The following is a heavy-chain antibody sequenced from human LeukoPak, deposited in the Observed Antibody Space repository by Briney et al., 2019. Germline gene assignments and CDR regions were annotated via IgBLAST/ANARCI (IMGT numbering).Heavy chain of an antibody. CDR3: AKRGSGARSWIDP. V-gene: IGHV3-23*01. Sequence: PGGSLRLSCAASGFTFSTYAMNWVRQAPGKGLEWVSAISGSGGSTYYADSVKGRFTISRGNSKNTLYLQMNSLRAEDTAVYYCAKRGSGARSWIDPWGQGTLVTVSS. D-gene: IGHD2-15*01. CDR2: ISGSGGST. J-gene: IGHJ5*02. CDR1: GFTFSTYA.